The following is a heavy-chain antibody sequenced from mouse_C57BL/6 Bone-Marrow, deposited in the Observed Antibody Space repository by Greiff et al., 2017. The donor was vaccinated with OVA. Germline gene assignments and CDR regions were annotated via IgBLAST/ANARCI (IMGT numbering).Heavy chain of an antibody. CDR1: GYAFSSSW. V-gene: IGHV1-82*01. CDR2: IYPGDGDT. CDR3: ASGERFYYFDY. D-gene: IGHD2-13*01. Sequence: SGPELVKPGASVKISCKASGYAFSSSWMNWVKQRPGKGLEWIGRIYPGDGDTNYNGKFKGKATLTADKSSSTAYMQLSSLTSEDSAVYFCASGERFYYFDYWGQGTTLTVSS. J-gene: IGHJ2*01.